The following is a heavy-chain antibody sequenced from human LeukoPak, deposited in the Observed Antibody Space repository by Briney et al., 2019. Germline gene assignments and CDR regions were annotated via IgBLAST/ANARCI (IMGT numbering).Heavy chain of an antibody. V-gene: IGHV3-7*01. CDR3: ALGYDILTGYY. J-gene: IGHJ4*02. Sequence: PGGSLRLSCAASRSTFSSYAMSWVRQAPGKGLEWVANIKQDGSEKYYVDSVKGRFTISRDNAKNSLYLQMNSLRAEDTAVYYCALGYDILTGYYWGQGTLVTVSS. CDR2: IKQDGSEK. D-gene: IGHD3-9*01. CDR1: RSTFSSYA.